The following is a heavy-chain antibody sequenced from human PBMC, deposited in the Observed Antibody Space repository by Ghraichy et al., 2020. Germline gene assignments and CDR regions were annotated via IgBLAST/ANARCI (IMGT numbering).Heavy chain of an antibody. Sequence: GGSLRLSCAASGFTFRDYWMSWVRQAPGKGLEWVANINQGGTEKYYVDSVKGRFTVSRDDAKNSLYLQMNNLRAEDTALYYCAKDAPGRGWCAYWGQGTMVTVSP. J-gene: IGHJ4*02. CDR3: AKDAPGRGWCAY. V-gene: IGHV3-7*01. CDR1: GFTFRDYW. CDR2: INQGGTEK. D-gene: IGHD6-19*01.